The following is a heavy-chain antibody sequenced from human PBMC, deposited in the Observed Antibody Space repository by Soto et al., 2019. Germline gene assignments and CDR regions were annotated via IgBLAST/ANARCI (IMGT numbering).Heavy chain of an antibody. Sequence: HPGGSLRLSCAASGFTFSSYSMNWVRQAPGKGLEWVSYISSSSSTIYYADSVKGRFTISRDNAKNSLYLQMNSLRDEDTAVYYCARDPFKLEPKTLYYYYYGMDVWGQGTTVTV. J-gene: IGHJ6*02. D-gene: IGHD1-1*01. V-gene: IGHV3-48*02. CDR1: GFTFSSYS. CDR2: ISSSSSTI. CDR3: ARDPFKLEPKTLYYYYYGMDV.